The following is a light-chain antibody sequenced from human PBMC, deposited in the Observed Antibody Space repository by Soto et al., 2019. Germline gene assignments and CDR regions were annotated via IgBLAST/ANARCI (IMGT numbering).Light chain of an antibody. Sequence: EIVLTQSPVTLSLAPGERATLSCRASQTVSSNYLAWYQHKPGQAPRLLIYRASNRATGIPDRFSGSGSGRDFTLTISRLEPEDFAVYYCQRYGTSPPVTFGGGTKVE. V-gene: IGKV3-20*01. CDR1: QTVSSNY. CDR3: QRYGTSPPVT. J-gene: IGKJ4*01. CDR2: RAS.